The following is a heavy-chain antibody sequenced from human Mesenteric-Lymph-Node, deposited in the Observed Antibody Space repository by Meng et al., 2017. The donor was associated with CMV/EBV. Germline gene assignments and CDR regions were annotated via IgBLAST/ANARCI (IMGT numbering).Heavy chain of an antibody. D-gene: IGHD2-15*01. CDR1: GFTFSSYW. Sequence: LSLTCAASGFTFSSYWMHWVRQAPGKGLLWVSRISGDGSSTAYADSVKGRFTISRDNGKNTLYLQMNSLRAEDTAVYFCARDVVEGSVWLGYWGQGTLVTVSS. V-gene: IGHV3-74*01. J-gene: IGHJ4*02. CDR2: ISGDGSST. CDR3: ARDVVEGSVWLGY.